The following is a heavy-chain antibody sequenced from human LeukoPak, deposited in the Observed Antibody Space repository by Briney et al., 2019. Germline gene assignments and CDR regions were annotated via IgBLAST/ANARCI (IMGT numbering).Heavy chain of an antibody. CDR2: ISGSGGST. V-gene: IGHV3-23*01. Sequence: GGSLRLSCAASGFTFSSYAMSWVRQAPGKGLEWVSAISGSGGSTYYADSVKGRFTISRDNSKNTLYLQMNSLRAEDTAVYYCAKDPGYSSSSDESYYYWGQGTLVTVSS. CDR3: AKDPGYSSSSDESYYY. J-gene: IGHJ4*02. CDR1: GFTFSSYA. D-gene: IGHD6-6*01.